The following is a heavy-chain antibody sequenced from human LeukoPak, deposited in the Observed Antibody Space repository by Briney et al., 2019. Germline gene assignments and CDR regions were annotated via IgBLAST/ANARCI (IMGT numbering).Heavy chain of an antibody. CDR3: AWLPSGDS. V-gene: IGHV3-66*01. J-gene: IGHJ5*01. CDR2: IYSGGNT. Sequence: PGGSLRLSFAAVGSTVSITYISWVRQAPGKGLEWVSVIYSGGNTYYADAVKGRFTISRDNSKNTLYLQINSLRAEDTAVYYCAWLPSGDSWGQGTLVTVSS. CDR1: GSTVSITY. D-gene: IGHD6-19*01.